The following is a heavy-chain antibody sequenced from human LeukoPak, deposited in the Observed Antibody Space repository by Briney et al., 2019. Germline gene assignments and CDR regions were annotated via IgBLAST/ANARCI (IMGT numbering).Heavy chain of an antibody. V-gene: IGHV4-34*01. CDR2: INHSGST. CDR1: GGSFSGYS. CDR3: ARRARYCSGGSCSRPFDY. D-gene: IGHD2-15*01. J-gene: IGHJ4*02. Sequence: SDTLSLTCAVYGGSFSGYSWSWIRQPPGKGLEWIGEINHSGSTNYNPSLKSRVTISVDTSKNQFSLKLRSVTAADTAVYYCARRARYCSGGSCSRPFDYWGQGTLVTVSS.